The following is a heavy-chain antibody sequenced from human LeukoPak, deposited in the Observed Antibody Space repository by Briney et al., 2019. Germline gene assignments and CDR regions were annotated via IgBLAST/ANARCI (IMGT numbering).Heavy chain of an antibody. V-gene: IGHV1-2*02. CDR2: INPNSGGT. CDR3: ARERGFFFAPAGELDP. J-gene: IGHJ5*02. D-gene: IGHD3-10*01. Sequence: ASVKVSCKASGYTFTGYYMHWVRQAPGQGLEWMGWINPNSGGTNYAQKFQGRVTMTRDTSTSTVYMELSSLRSEDTAVYYCARERGFFFAPAGELDPWGQGTLVTVSS. CDR1: GYTFTGYY.